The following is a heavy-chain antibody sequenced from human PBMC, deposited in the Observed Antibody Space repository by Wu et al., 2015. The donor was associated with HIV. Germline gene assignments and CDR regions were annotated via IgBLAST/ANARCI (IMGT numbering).Heavy chain of an antibody. V-gene: IGHV1-69*13. D-gene: IGHD2-15*01. CDR1: GGTFSSYA. Sequence: QVQLVQSGAEVKKPGSSVKVSCKASGGTFSSYAISWVRQAPGQGLEWMGRIIPIFGTANYAQKFQGRVTITADESTSTAYMELSSLRSEDTAVYYCVTRRSGGSWLVETGMDVWGQGDHGHRLL. J-gene: IGHJ6*02. CDR2: IIPIFGTA. CDR3: VTRRSGGSWLVETGMDV.